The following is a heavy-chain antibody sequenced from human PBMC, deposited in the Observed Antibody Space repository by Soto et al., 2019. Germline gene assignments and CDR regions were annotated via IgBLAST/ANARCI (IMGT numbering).Heavy chain of an antibody. Sequence: QLQLQESGPGLVKPSETLSLTCTVSGGSITSSSYYWGWIRQPPGKGLEWIGSINYSGNTYYTPSLKSRVTISVDTSRNQFSLKLSSVTAADTAVYYCARYAAGGTEGFDHWGQGTLVTVSS. CDR3: ARYAAGGTEGFDH. CDR2: INYSGNT. V-gene: IGHV4-39*01. CDR1: GGSITSSSYY. J-gene: IGHJ4*02. D-gene: IGHD6-13*01.